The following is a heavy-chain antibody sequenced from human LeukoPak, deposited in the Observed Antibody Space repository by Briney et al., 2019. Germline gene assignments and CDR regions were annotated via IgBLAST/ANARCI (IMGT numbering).Heavy chain of an antibody. CDR3: ARGQDGYEIH. CDR1: GGSISSGGYY. Sequence: SQTLSLTCTVSGGSISSGGYYWRWIRQHPGKSLEWIGYIYYSGSTYYNPSLKSRVTISVDTSKNQFSLKLSSVTAADTAVYYCARGQDGYEIHWGQGTLVTVSS. J-gene: IGHJ4*02. D-gene: IGHD5-12*01. V-gene: IGHV4-31*03. CDR2: IYYSGST.